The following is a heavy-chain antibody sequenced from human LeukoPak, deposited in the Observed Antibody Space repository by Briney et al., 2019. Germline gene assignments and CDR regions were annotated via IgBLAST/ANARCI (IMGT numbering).Heavy chain of an antibody. CDR1: GFTFSSYW. CDR3: ARHLSGITGYTYGRGIDY. D-gene: IGHD5-18*01. CDR2: IKKDGSDK. Sequence: GGSLRLSCAASGFTFSSYWMSWVRQAPGKGLEWVANIKKDGSDKYYVDSVKGRFTISRDNAKTSLYLQMNSLRAEDTAVYYCARHLSGITGYTYGRGIDYWGQGTLVTVSS. J-gene: IGHJ4*02. V-gene: IGHV3-7*01.